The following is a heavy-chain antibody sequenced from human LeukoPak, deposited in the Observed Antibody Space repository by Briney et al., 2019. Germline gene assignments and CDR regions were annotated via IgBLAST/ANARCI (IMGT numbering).Heavy chain of an antibody. Sequence: PGGSLRLSCVVSGFTLSSYAMSWVRQAPGKGLEWVSVLYTAGVTYYAASVQGRFTISRDTSKNTLFLQLDDLRADDTATYYCALSGPTVLWSKYFDYWGQGALVTVSS. D-gene: IGHD3-10*01. CDR1: GFTLSSYA. CDR2: LYTAGVT. CDR3: ALSGPTVLWSKYFDY. J-gene: IGHJ4*02. V-gene: IGHV3-66*01.